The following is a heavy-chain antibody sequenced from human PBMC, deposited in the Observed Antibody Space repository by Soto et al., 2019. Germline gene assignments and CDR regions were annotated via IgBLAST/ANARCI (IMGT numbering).Heavy chain of an antibody. D-gene: IGHD6-6*01. J-gene: IGHJ5*02. CDR1: CGSVSSRNW. V-gene: IGHV4-4*02. CDR2: IYHTGST. CDR3: ARGSFSSSSSWFDP. Sequence: SETLSLTCAVSCGSVSSRNWWTWVRQPPGQGLEWIGEIYHTGSTNYNPSLKSRVTISLDNFKNQFSLKLSSVTAADTAVYYCARGSFSSSSSWFDPWGQGTLVTVSS.